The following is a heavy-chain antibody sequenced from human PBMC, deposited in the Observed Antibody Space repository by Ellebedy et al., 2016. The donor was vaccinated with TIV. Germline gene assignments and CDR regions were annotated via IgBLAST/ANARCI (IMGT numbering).Heavy chain of an antibody. CDR3: ARDWTYSSGSHNSGPFDP. D-gene: IGHD3-10*01. Sequence: GGSLRLXXTAFSNYAMSWVRQAPGKGLEWVSVISAIGAYTNYADSVKGRFTISRDNSRNTLFLQMNSLRADDTAEYYCARDWTYSSGSHNSGPFDPWGQGTLVTVSS. V-gene: IGHV3-23*01. CDR1: SNYA. J-gene: IGHJ5*02. CDR2: ISAIGAYT.